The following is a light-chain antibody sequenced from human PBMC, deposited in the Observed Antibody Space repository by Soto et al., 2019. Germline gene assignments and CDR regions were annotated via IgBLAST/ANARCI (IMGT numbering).Light chain of an antibody. CDR3: AAWDDSLSGVV. V-gene: IGLV1-47*01. Sequence: VLTQPPSASGTPGQRVTISCSGSSSNIGSNYVYWYQQLPGTAPKLLIYTNNQRPSGVPDRFSGSKSGTSASLAISGLRSEDEASYYCAAWDDSLSGVVFGGGTKVTVL. CDR1: SSNIGSNY. J-gene: IGLJ2*01. CDR2: TNN.